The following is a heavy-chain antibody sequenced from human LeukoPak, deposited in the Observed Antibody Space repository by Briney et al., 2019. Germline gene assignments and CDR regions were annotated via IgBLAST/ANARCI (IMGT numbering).Heavy chain of an antibody. V-gene: IGHV3-21*04. CDR3: ARVPNSGSYFPEDYWLDP. D-gene: IGHD1-26*01. CDR2: ISSTSSYI. J-gene: IGHJ5*02. Sequence: GGSLRLSCAASGFTFSSYRMNWVRQAPGKGLEWVSSISSTSSYIYYADSVKGRFTISRDNAKNSLYLQMNSLRAEDTAVYYCARVPNSGSYFPEDYWLDPWGQGTLVTVSS. CDR1: GFTFSSYR.